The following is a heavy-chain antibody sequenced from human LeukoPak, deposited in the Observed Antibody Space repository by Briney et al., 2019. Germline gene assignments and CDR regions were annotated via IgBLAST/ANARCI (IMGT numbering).Heavy chain of an antibody. CDR1: GGSISSYY. CDR2: IYTSGST. D-gene: IGHD6-19*01. J-gene: IGHJ3*02. V-gene: IGHV4-4*07. Sequence: PSETLSLTCTVSGGSISSYYWSWIRQPAGKGLEWIGRIYTSGSTNYNPSLKSRVTISVDTSKNQFSLKLSSVTAADTAVYYCARDEYSSGWYIGDAFDIWGQGTMVTVSS. CDR3: ARDEYSSGWYIGDAFDI.